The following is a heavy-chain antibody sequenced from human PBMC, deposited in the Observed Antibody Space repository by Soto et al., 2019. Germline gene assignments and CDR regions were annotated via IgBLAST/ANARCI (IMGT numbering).Heavy chain of an antibody. CDR2: INQDGSER. CDR3: AVYGYGVSAAAY. V-gene: IGHV3-7*03. D-gene: IGHD4-17*01. CDR1: GLTFRNDW. J-gene: IGHJ4*02. Sequence: GSLRLSCAGSGLTFRNDWLSWVRQAPGKGLEWVANINQDGSERYYVDSVRGRFTISRDNVENSLYLQLNSLRPEDTAVYYCAVYGYGVSAAAYWGQGTLVTVSS.